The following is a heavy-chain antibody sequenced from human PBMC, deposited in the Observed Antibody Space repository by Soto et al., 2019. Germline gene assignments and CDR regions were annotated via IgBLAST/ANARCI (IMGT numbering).Heavy chain of an antibody. V-gene: IGHV3-74*01. Sequence: EVQLVESGGGLVQPGGSLRLSCAASGFTFSSFWMHWVRQGPGKGLVWLSRINSDGSRTTYADSVKGRFTISRDNAKNTVYLQLNSLGAEETAVYYCPRGAGGGYYNDYWGQGTLVTVSS. J-gene: IGHJ4*02. D-gene: IGHD3-16*01. CDR3: PRGAGGGYYNDY. CDR2: INSDGSRT. CDR1: GFTFSSFW.